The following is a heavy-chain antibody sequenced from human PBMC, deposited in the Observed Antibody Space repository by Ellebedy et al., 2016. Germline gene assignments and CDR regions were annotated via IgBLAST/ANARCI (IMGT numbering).Heavy chain of an antibody. CDR3: ARDRGGYCSGGSCPVFDY. CDR2: IIPIFGTA. CDR1: GGTFSSYA. D-gene: IGHD2-15*01. J-gene: IGHJ4*02. V-gene: IGHV1-69*13. Sequence: ASVKVSCKASGGTFSSYAISWVRQAPGQGLEWMGGIIPIFGTANYAQKFQGRVTITADESTSTAYMELSSLRSEDTAVYYCARDRGGYCSGGSCPVFDYWGQGTLVTVSS.